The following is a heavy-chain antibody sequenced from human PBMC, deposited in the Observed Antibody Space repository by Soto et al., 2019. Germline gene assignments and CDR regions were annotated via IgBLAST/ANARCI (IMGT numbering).Heavy chain of an antibody. V-gene: IGHV1-18*01. J-gene: IGHJ3*02. CDR2: ISAYNGNT. CDR1: GYTFTSYG. Sequence: ASVKVACKASGYTFTSYGISWVRQAPGQGLEWMGWISAYNGNTNYAQKLQGRVTMTTDTSTSTAYMELRSLRSDDTAVYYCAGSIAAAGTVGAFDIWGQGTMVTVSS. D-gene: IGHD6-13*01. CDR3: AGSIAAAGTVGAFDI.